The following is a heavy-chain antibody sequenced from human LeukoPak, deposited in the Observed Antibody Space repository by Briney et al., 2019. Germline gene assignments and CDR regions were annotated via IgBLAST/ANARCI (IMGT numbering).Heavy chain of an antibody. Sequence: SQTLSLTCTVSGGSISSGSYYWSWVRQPAGKGLEWIGRINTSGSTNSNPSLKSRVNISADMSKNQFSLKLSSETAADTAVYFCARDGPGRYFDCWGQGTLVTVSS. CDR1: GGSISSGSYY. CDR3: ARDGPGRYFDC. CDR2: INTSGST. J-gene: IGHJ4*02. V-gene: IGHV4-61*02.